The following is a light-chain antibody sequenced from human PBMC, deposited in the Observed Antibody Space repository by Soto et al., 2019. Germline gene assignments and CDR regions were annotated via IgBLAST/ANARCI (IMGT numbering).Light chain of an antibody. CDR3: MQALQPPWT. V-gene: IGKV2-28*01. CDR1: QSLLHSNGYNY. CDR2: LGS. Sequence: DIVMTQSPLSLPVTPGEPASISCRSSQSLLHSNGYNYLDWYLQKPGQSPQLLIYLGSNRASGVPDRFSGNGSGTDFTLKISRVEAEDVGVYYCMQALQPPWTFGQGTKVEIK. J-gene: IGKJ1*01.